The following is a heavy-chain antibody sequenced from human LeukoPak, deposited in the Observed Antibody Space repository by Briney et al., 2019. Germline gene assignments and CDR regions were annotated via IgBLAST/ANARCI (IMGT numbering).Heavy chain of an antibody. Sequence: SETLSLTCVVYGGSFSGYYWSWILQPPGKGLELIGEINHSGSTNYNPYLKSRVTISVDTSKNQFSLKLSSVTAADTAVYYCARAFGVVIRGKNWFDPWGQGTLVTVSS. V-gene: IGHV4-34*01. D-gene: IGHD3-3*01. CDR2: INHSGST. CDR1: GGSFSGYY. CDR3: ARAFGVVIRGKNWFDP. J-gene: IGHJ5*02.